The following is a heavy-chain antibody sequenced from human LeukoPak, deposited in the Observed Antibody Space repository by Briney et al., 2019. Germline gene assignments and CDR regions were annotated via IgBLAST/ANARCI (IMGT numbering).Heavy chain of an antibody. J-gene: IGHJ4*02. CDR2: IIPIFGTA. CDR1: GGTFSSYA. Sequence: SVKVSCKASGGTFSSYAISWVRQAPGQGLEWMGGIIPIFGTANYAQKFQGRVTITADESTSTAYMELSSLRSEDTAVYYCAVSVAGIERFDYWGQGTLDTVSS. V-gene: IGHV1-69*13. CDR3: AVSVAGIERFDY. D-gene: IGHD6-19*01.